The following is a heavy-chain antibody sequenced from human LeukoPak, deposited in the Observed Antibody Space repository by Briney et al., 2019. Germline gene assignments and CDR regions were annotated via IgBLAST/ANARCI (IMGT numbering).Heavy chain of an antibody. J-gene: IGHJ5*02. V-gene: IGHV1-2*02. CDR2: INPNSGGT. CDR1: GYTFTGYY. CDR3: ARVFRAAIPVFWFDP. Sequence: ALVEVSCKASGYTFTGYYMHWVRQAPGQGLEWMGWINPNSGGTNYAQKFQGRVTMTRDTSISTAYMELSRLRSDDTAVYYCARVFRAAIPVFWFDPWGQGALVTVSS. D-gene: IGHD2-2*02.